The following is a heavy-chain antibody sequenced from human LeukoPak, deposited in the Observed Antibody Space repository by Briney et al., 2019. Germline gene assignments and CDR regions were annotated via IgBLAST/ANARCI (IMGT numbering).Heavy chain of an antibody. CDR2: ISYDGSNK. J-gene: IGHJ3*02. CDR3: ARAEPLITMIVVDHAFDI. V-gene: IGHV3-30*04. CDR1: GFTFSSYA. Sequence: GGSLRLSCAASGFTFSSYAMHWVRQAPGKGLEWVAVISYDGSNKYYADSVKGRFTISRDNSKNTLYLQMNSLRAEDTAVYYCARAEPLITMIVVDHAFDIWGQGTMVTVSS. D-gene: IGHD3-22*01.